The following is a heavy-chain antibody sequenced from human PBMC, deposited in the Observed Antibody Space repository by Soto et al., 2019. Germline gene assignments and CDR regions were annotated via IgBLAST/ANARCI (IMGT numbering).Heavy chain of an antibody. V-gene: IGHV4-30-2*01. CDR1: GGSITSGNTYS. Sequence: QLQLQESGSGLVKPSQTLSLTCAVSGGSITSGNTYSWSWIRQPPGKGLEWIGSISHTGSTSYNPSLKSRGSMSVDNSKNHFSLKLSSVTAADMAVYYCARAVTPYFGTWFDPWGQGTLVTVSS. D-gene: IGHD3-10*01. CDR3: ARAVTPYFGTWFDP. J-gene: IGHJ5*02. CDR2: ISHTGST.